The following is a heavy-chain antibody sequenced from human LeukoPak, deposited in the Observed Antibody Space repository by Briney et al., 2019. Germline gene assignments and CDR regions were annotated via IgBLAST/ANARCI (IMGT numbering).Heavy chain of an antibody. Sequence: GGSLRLSCAASGFTFSSYAMHWVRQAPGKGLEWVAVISYDGSNKYYADSVKGRFTISRDNSKNTLYLQMNSLRAEDTAVYYCAKDPLWGYCSSTSCSSWGQGTLVTVSS. V-gene: IGHV3-30-3*01. CDR3: AKDPLWGYCSSTSCSS. J-gene: IGHJ5*02. D-gene: IGHD2-2*01. CDR1: GFTFSSYA. CDR2: ISYDGSNK.